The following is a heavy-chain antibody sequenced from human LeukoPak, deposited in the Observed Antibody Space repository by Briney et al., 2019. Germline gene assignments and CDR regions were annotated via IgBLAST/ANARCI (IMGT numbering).Heavy chain of an antibody. J-gene: IGHJ4*02. V-gene: IGHV3-11*01. CDR1: GFTFSDYY. CDR3: ARVPRGTSGSC. D-gene: IGHD2-8*01. Sequence: GGSLRLSCAASGFTFSDYYMSWIRQAPGKGLEWVSYISSSGSITHYADSVKGRFTISRDNAKNSLYLQMNSLTAEDTAVYYCARVPRGTSGSCWGQGTLVTASS. CDR2: ISSSGSIT.